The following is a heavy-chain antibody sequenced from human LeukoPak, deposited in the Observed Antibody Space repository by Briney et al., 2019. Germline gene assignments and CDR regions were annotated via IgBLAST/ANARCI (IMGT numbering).Heavy chain of an antibody. CDR3: AKDGVCSSTSCYVGGLDY. D-gene: IGHD2-2*01. CDR2: ISGSGGSI. Sequence: PGGFLRLSCAASDLAFRGYAMSWFRRSPGKGQEGFSAISGSGGSIYYADSVKGRFTISRDNSKNTLYLQMNSLRAEDTAVYYCAKDGVCSSTSCYVGGLDYWGQGTLVTVSS. J-gene: IGHJ4*02. CDR1: DLAFRGYA. V-gene: IGHV3-23*01.